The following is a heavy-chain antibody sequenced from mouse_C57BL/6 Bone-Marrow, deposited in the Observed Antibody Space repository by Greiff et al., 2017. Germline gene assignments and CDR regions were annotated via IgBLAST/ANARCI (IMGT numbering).Heavy chain of an antibody. CDR1: GYTFTSYW. V-gene: IGHV1-69*01. CDR3: ASGSSPAWFAY. D-gene: IGHD1-1*01. CDR2: IDPSDSYT. J-gene: IGHJ3*01. Sequence: QVQLKQPGAELVMPGASVKLSCKASGYTFTSYWMHWVKQRPGQGLEWIGEIDPSDSYTNYNQKFKGKSTLTVDKSSSTAYMQLSSLTSEDSAVYYCASGSSPAWFAYWGQGTLVTVSA.